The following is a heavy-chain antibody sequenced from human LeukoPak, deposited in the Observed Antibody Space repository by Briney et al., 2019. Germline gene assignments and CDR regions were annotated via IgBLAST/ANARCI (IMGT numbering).Heavy chain of an antibody. D-gene: IGHD3-10*01. CDR2: INHSGST. CDR1: GGSFSGYY. Sequence: SETLSLTCAVYGGSFSGYYWSWIRQPPGKGLEWIGEINHSGSTNYNPPLKSRVTISVDTSKNQFSLKLSSVTAADTAVYYCARFGFGVPRGYFQHWGQGTLVTVSS. J-gene: IGHJ1*01. CDR3: ARFGFGVPRGYFQH. V-gene: IGHV4-34*01.